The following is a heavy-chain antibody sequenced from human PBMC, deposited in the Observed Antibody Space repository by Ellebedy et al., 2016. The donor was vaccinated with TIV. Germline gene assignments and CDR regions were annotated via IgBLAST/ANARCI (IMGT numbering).Heavy chain of an antibody. V-gene: IGHV4-59*12. CDR1: GGSMKNYY. J-gene: IGHJ3*02. CDR2: IFYSGST. Sequence: MPSETLSLTCTVSGGSMKNYYWTWIRQPPGKGLEWLGQIFYSGSTNYNPSLKSRVTISGDTSKNQFSLKLGSVTAADTAVYYCASGLGYCSGGSCYIYAFDIWGQGTMVTVSS. D-gene: IGHD2-15*01. CDR3: ASGLGYCSGGSCYIYAFDI.